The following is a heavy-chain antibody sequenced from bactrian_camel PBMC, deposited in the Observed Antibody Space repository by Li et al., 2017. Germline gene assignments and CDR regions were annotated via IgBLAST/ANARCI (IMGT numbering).Heavy chain of an antibody. CDR1: RSTSSTIG. CDR3: AADFSYGPAREGGVCFGDSQDFD. V-gene: IGHV3S53*01. CDR2: VGDDEIA. J-gene: IGHJ4*01. D-gene: IGHD5*01. Sequence: HVQLVESGGGSVQAGGSLRLSCAVSRSTSSTIGMGWFRRRPGKEREGVAAVGDDEIATYADSVKGRFTVSRDFSKNTLYLQMNNLQPEDTGIYTCAADFSYGPAREGGVCFGDSQDFDWGPGTQVTVS.